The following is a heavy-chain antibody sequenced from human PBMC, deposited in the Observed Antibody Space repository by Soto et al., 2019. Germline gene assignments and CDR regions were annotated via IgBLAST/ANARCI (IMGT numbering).Heavy chain of an antibody. V-gene: IGHV3-33*01. Sequence: QVQLVASGGGVVQPGTSLRLSCEASGFTFSDHAMHWVRQAPGKGLEWVAVVWFDGGNKFYTDSVKGRFTISRDNSKNTLFLQMNSLSVVDTAVYYCARAPAGDYTLYHYYTMDVWGQGTPVTVSS. J-gene: IGHJ6*02. D-gene: IGHD4-17*01. CDR1: GFTFSDHA. CDR3: ARAPAGDYTLYHYYTMDV. CDR2: VWFDGGNK.